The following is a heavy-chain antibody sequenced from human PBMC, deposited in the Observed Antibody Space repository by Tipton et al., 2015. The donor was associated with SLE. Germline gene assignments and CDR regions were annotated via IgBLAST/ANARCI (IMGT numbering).Heavy chain of an antibody. CDR1: GFTFSSYS. V-gene: IGHV3-21*01. CDR2: ISSSSNYI. D-gene: IGHD3-22*01. J-gene: IGHJ6*02. Sequence: GSLRLSCAASGFTFSSYSMNWVRQAPGKGLEWVSSISSSSNYIYYADSVKGRFTISRDNAKNSLYLQMNSLRAEDTAVYYCAKGDSITMIVVGGLGYGMDVWGQGTLVTVSS. CDR3: AKGDSITMIVVGGLGYGMDV.